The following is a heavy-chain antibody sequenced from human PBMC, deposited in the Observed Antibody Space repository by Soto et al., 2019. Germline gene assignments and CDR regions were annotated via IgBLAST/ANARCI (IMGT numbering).Heavy chain of an antibody. CDR3: ARDSGKGAYFDS. D-gene: IGHD1-26*01. Sequence: EVQLVESGGGLVQPGGSQRLSCAASGFTFSDHYMDWVRQAPGKGLEWVGRIRNKANSYTTDYAASVKGRFTISRDDSKDLLDLQMNSLKTEDTAIYYCARDSGKGAYFDSWGHGTLASVSS. V-gene: IGHV3-72*01. J-gene: IGHJ4*01. CDR1: GFTFSDHY. CDR2: IRNKANSYTT.